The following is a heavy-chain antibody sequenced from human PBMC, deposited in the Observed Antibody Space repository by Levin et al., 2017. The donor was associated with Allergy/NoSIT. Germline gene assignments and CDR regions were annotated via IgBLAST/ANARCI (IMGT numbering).Heavy chain of an antibody. Sequence: QPGGSLRLSCAASGFTFSSYAMSWVRQAPGKGLEWVSAISGGGGSTYYADSVKGRFTISRDNSKNTLYLQMNSLRAEDTAVYYCAKDFRGGYSYGYSDYWGQGTLVTVSS. J-gene: IGHJ4*02. V-gene: IGHV3-23*01. CDR1: GFTFSSYA. D-gene: IGHD5-18*01. CDR3: AKDFRGGYSYGYSDY. CDR2: ISGGGGST.